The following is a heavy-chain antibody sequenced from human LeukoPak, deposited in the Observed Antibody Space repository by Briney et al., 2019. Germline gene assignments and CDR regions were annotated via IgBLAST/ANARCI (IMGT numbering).Heavy chain of an antibody. CDR2: IYPDDSDT. CDR3: AKDSGCGGDCYPREDSGASFDY. CDR1: GYRFTSYW. J-gene: IGHJ4*02. V-gene: IGHV5-51*01. Sequence: LGESLKISCKGSGYRFTSYWIGWVRQMPGKGLEWMGIIYPDDSDTRYSPSFQGQVTISADKSISTAYLQWSSLKASDTAMYYCAKDSGCGGDCYPREDSGASFDYWGQGTLVTVSS. D-gene: IGHD2-21*02.